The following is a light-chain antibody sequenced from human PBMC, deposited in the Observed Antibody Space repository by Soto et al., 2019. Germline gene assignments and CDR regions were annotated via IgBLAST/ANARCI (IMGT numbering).Light chain of an antibody. CDR3: SSYTSSSTYVV. V-gene: IGLV2-14*03. CDR2: DVS. Sequence: QPVLTQPASVSGSPGQSITISCTGTSSDVGGYNYVSWYQHHPGKAPKLMIYDVSNRPSGVSNRFSGSKSGNTASLTISGLQAEDEADYYCSSYTSSSTYVVFGGGTKVTVL. J-gene: IGLJ2*01. CDR1: SSDVGGYNY.